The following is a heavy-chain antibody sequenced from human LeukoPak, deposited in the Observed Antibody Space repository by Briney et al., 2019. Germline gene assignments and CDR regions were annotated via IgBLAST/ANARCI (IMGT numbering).Heavy chain of an antibody. CDR2: LSGSGGST. V-gene: IGHV3-23*01. CDR1: GFTFSSHA. J-gene: IGHJ6*03. D-gene: IGHD2-2*02. CDR3: ATGGYTAGVNSARLLFGYSYYMDI. Sequence: PGGSVTLSCSASGFTFSSHAMSWVRQAPGKERAWASRLSGSGGSTYHADSVKGRFSISRDNSKNTLNLQLNSLRAEDTAVYHCATGGYTAGVNSARLLFGYSYYMDIWGKGTLVTVSS.